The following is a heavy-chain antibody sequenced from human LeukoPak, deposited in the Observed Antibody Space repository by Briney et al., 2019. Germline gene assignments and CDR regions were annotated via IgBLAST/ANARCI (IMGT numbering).Heavy chain of an antibody. CDR1: GGSISSYY. CDR3: ARNYYDSSGQPLDYYYMDV. Sequence: SETLSLTCTVSGGSISSYYWSWIRQPAGKGLEWIGRIYTSGSTNYNPSLKSRVTMSVDTSKNQFSLKLSSVTAADTAVYYCARNYYDSSGQPLDYYYMDVWGKGTTVTVSS. J-gene: IGHJ6*03. D-gene: IGHD3-22*01. V-gene: IGHV4-4*07. CDR2: IYTSGST.